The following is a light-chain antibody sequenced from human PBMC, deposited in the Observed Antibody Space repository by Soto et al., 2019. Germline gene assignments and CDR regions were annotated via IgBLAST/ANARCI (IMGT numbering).Light chain of an antibody. CDR1: QSVSNY. Sequence: EIVLTQSPATLSLSPGERATLFCRASQSVSNYLAWYQQKPGHAPRLLIYDASNRATGIPARFSGSGSGTDFTLTISSLEPEDCAVYYCQQRSNWLPLTFGGGTKVEIK. J-gene: IGKJ4*01. CDR3: QQRSNWLPLT. CDR2: DAS. V-gene: IGKV3-11*01.